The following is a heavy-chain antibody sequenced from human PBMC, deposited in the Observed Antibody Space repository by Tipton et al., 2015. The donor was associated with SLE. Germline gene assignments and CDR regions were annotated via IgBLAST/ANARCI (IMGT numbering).Heavy chain of an antibody. CDR2: ISGGGGST. D-gene: IGHD3-3*01. CDR3: ARLNYDFWSGYGFDI. J-gene: IGHJ3*02. CDR1: GFTFRTYA. Sequence: SLRLSCAASGFTFRTYAMAWVRQSPGKGLEWVSLISGGGGSTHYADSVRGRFTISRDNSKNTLYLQMNSLRAEDTALYYCARLNYDFWSGYGFDIWGQGTMVTVSS. V-gene: IGHV3-23*01.